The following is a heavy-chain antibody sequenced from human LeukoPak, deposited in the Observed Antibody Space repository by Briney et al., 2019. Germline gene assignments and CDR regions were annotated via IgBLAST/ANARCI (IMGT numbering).Heavy chain of an antibody. V-gene: IGHV5-51*01. CDR3: ARSLGELSLGYYFDY. J-gene: IGHJ4*02. CDR2: IYPGDSDT. Sequence: GESLKISCKGSGYSFTSYWIGWVRQMPGKGLEWMGIIYPGDSDTRYSPSFQGQVTVSADKSISTAYLQWSSLKASDTAMYYCARSLGELSLGYYFDYWGQGTLVTVSS. CDR1: GYSFTSYW. D-gene: IGHD3-16*02.